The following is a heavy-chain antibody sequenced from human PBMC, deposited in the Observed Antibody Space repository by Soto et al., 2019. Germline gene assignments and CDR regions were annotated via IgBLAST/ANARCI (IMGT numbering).Heavy chain of an antibody. J-gene: IGHJ6*03. V-gene: IGHV4-59*01. CDR3: ATTRRSRITMVRGSKNGDYYYYMDV. D-gene: IGHD3-10*01. Sequence: PSENLSLTSTVSGGSISSYYWSWIRQPPGKGLEWIGYIYYSGSTNYNPSLKSRVTISVDTSKNQFSLKLSSVTAADTAVYYCATTRRSRITMVRGSKNGDYYYYMDVWGKGTTVTVSS. CDR2: IYYSGST. CDR1: GGSISSYY.